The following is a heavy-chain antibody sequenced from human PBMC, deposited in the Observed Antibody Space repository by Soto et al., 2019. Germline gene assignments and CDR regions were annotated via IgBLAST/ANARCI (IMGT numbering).Heavy chain of an antibody. CDR2: IIPIFGTA. J-gene: IGHJ2*01. Sequence: QVELVQSGAGGKKPGSSVRVSGKASEATLRNYVISGVRQAPGQGLEWMGGIIPIFGTANYAQKFQGRVTITADTSANTVYLELSSLRSEDTAVYYCASTKYDSSAYYYWYLGLWGRGTLVTVSS. CDR1: EATLRNYV. V-gene: IGHV1-69*06. D-gene: IGHD3-22*01. CDR3: ASTKYDSSAYYYWYLGL.